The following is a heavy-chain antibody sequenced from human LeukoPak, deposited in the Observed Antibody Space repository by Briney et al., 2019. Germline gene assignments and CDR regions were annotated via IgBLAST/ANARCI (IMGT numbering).Heavy chain of an antibody. J-gene: IGHJ5*02. D-gene: IGHD4-17*01. CDR2: IVVGSGNT. CDR1: GFTFTSSA. Sequence: SVKVSCKASGFTFTSSAVQWVRQARGQRLERIGWIVVGSGNTNYAQKFQERVTITRDMSTSTAYMELSSLRSEDTAVYYCAADQPPRSRFDYVPHYPNWFDPWGQGTLVTVSS. CDR3: AADQPPRSRFDYVPHYPNWFDP. V-gene: IGHV1-58*01.